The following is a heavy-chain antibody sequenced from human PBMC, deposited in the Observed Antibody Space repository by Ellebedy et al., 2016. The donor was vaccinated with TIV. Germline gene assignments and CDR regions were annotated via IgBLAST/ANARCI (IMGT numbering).Heavy chain of an antibody. CDR1: GGSFSSFA. V-gene: IGHV1-69*13. D-gene: IGHD4-17*01. CDR3: AHDYGDL. Sequence: ASVKVSXXASGGSFSSFAISWVRQAPGQGLEWMGGTIPIFDTPNYAQSFQGRLTITADESTSTAYMELNSLTSDDTAIYYCAHDYGDLWGRGTLITVS. CDR2: TIPIFDTP. J-gene: IGHJ2*01.